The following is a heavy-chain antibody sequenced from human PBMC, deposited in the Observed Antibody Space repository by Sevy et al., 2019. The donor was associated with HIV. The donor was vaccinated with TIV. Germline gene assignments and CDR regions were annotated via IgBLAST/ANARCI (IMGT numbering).Heavy chain of an antibody. CDR2: ISGSGNSA. CDR3: AKGGRSYGDSYFDH. Sequence: GGSLRLSCAASGFTFSISAMTWVRQAPGKGLEWVSVISGSGNSAYYADPVKGRFTISRDNSKNTLSLQMNSLSAEDTAVYYCAKGGRSYGDSYFDHWGQGTLVTVSS. CDR1: GFTFSISA. V-gene: IGHV3-23*01. J-gene: IGHJ4*02. D-gene: IGHD5-18*01.